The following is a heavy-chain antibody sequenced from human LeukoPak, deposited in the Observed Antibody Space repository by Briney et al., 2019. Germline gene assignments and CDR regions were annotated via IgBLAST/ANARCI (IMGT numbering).Heavy chain of an antibody. CDR1: GGTFSSYA. J-gene: IGHJ4*02. CDR2: IIPIFGPA. V-gene: IGHV1-69*13. Sequence: ASVKVSCKASGGTFSSYAISWVRQAPGQGLEWMGGIIPIFGPANYAQKFQGRVTITADESTSTAYMELSSLRSEDTAVYYCARTSGYSYGREVDYWGQGTLVTVSS. CDR3: ARTSGYSYGREVDY. D-gene: IGHD5-18*01.